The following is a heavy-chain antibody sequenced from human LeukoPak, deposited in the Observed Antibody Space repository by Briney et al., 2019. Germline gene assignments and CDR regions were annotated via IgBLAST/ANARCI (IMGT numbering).Heavy chain of an antibody. CDR1: GFTFSSYA. V-gene: IGHV3-23*01. CDR2: ISGSGGST. CDR3: AKVRYDSSGYQSPYFDY. Sequence: GGSLRLSCAASGFTFSSYAMSWVRQAPGKGLEWVSVISGSGGSTYYADSVKGRFPISRDNSKNTLYLQMNSLRAEDTAVYYCAKVRYDSSGYQSPYFDYWGQGILVTVSS. D-gene: IGHD3-22*01. J-gene: IGHJ4*02.